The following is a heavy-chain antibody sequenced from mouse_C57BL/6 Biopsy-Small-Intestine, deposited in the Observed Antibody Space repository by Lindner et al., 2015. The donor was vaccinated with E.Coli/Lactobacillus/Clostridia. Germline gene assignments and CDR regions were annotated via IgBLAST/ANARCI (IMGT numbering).Heavy chain of an antibody. V-gene: IGHV1-18*01. J-gene: IGHJ2*01. CDR1: GYTFTDYN. CDR2: INPNNGGT. D-gene: IGHD1-1*01. CDR3: ARDGTVLATRDY. Sequence: VQLQESGPELVKPGASVKIPCKASGYTFTDYNMDWVKQSHGKSLEWIGDINPNNGGTSYNQKFKGKATLTADKSSSTAYMQLSSLASEDTAVYYCARDGTVLATRDYWGQGTTLTVSS.